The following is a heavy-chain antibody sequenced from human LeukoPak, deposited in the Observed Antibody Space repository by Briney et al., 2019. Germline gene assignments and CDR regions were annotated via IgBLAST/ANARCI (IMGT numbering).Heavy chain of an antibody. CDR1: GGSISSYY. CDR2: IYYSGST. J-gene: IGHJ5*02. Sequence: PSETLSLTCTVSGGSISSYYWSWIRQPPGKGLEWIGDIYYSGSTNYNPSLKSRVTISVDTSKNQFSLKLSSVTAADTAVYYCAREGGYGELTWGQGTLVTVSS. D-gene: IGHD4-17*01. V-gene: IGHV4-59*01. CDR3: AREGGYGELT.